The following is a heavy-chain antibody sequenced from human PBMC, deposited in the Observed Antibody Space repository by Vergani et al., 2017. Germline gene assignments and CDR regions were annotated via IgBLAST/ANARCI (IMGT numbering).Heavy chain of an antibody. CDR2: IYPSGGA. Sequence: QLHLQESGPGLVKPSETLSLTCTVSGGSITSSSYYWGWIRQPPGKGLEWIGNIYPSGGAYYNPSLKGRVTISVDTSKNQFSLEVTSVTAAHTAIYFCASTEGFILRYFPLALWGQGTLVTVSS. V-gene: IGHV4-39*01. CDR3: ASTEGFILRYFPLAL. CDR1: GGSITSSSYY. D-gene: IGHD3-9*01. J-gene: IGHJ4*02.